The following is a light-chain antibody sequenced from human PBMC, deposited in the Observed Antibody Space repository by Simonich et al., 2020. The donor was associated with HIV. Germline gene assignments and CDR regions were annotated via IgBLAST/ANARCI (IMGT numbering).Light chain of an antibody. CDR1: SSDVGGYNY. J-gene: IGLJ3*02. CDR2: DVM. Sequence: QSALTQPASVSGSPGQSITISCTGTSSDVGGYNYVSWYQQHPGKAPKLMIYDVMKRPSGVSNRFSGSKSGNTASLTISGLQAVDEADYYCSSYTTSSTFVFGGGTKLAVL. CDR3: SSYTTSSTFV. V-gene: IGLV2-14*01.